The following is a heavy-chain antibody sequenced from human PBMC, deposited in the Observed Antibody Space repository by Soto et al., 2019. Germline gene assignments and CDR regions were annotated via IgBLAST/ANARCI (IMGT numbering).Heavy chain of an antibody. CDR3: AREGDCTNGVCYDY. CDR2: IYYSGTT. J-gene: IGHJ4*02. Sequence: SETLSLTCTVSGGSISSGGYSWIWLRHHPGKGLEWIGYIYYSGTTYYNPSLKSRVTISVDTSKNQFSLNLSSVTAADTAVYYCAREGDCTNGVCYDYWGQGTLVTVSS. V-gene: IGHV4-31*03. D-gene: IGHD2-8*01. CDR1: GGSISSGGYS.